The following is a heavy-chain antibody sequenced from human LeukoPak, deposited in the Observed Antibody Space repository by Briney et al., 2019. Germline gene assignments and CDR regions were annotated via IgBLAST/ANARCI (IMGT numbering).Heavy chain of an antibody. V-gene: IGHV3-11*04. J-gene: IGHJ3*01. CDR2: ISGSGDTI. D-gene: IGHD3-16*01. Sequence: GGSLRLSCAASGFTFRDFFITCLRQAPGKGLEWLSYISGSGDTIFYADSVRGRFTISRDDAKNSVHLQMNTLRLDDTAVYYCARIRSPRDAFDVWGQGTMVTVSS. CDR3: ARIRSPRDAFDV. CDR1: GFTFRDFF.